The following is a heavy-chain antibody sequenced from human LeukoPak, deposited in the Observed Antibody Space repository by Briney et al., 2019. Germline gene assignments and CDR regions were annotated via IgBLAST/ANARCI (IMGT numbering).Heavy chain of an antibody. Sequence: VASVKVSCKASGYTFTSYGISWVRQAPGQGLEWMGWISAYNGNTNYAQKLQGRVTMTTDTSTSTAYMELRSLRSDDTAVYYCARDLIDYDILTGLYGYYFDYWGQGTLVTVSS. CDR2: ISAYNGNT. J-gene: IGHJ4*02. CDR3: ARDLIDYDILTGLYGYYFDY. CDR1: GYTFTSYG. D-gene: IGHD3-9*01. V-gene: IGHV1-18*01.